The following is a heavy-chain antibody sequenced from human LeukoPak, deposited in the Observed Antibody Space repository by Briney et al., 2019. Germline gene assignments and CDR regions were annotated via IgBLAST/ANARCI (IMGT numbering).Heavy chain of an antibody. CDR2: IYYSGST. CDR1: VGSISSSSYY. D-gene: IGHD3-16*01. J-gene: IGHJ5*02. CDR3: ARRPYGVNWFDP. Sequence: SETLSLTCTVSVGSISSSSYYWGWIRQPPGKGLEWIGSIYYSGSTYYNPSLKSRVTISVDTSKNQFSLKLRAVTAPDTAVYYCARRPYGVNWFDPWGQGTLVTVSS. V-gene: IGHV4-39*01.